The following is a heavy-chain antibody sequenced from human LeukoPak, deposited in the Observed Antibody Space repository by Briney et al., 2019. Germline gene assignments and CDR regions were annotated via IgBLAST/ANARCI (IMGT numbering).Heavy chain of an antibody. CDR3: ARLIVGDYFDS. Sequence: SETLSLTCTVSGGSISSTSFYWGWIRQPPGKGLDWLGTIYFTGTTYYNPSLNSRVTISVDTSNNRFSLKVSSVTAADTAVYYCARLIVGDYFDSWGQGTLVTVSS. CDR2: IYFTGTT. V-gene: IGHV4-39*01. CDR1: GGSISSTSFY. J-gene: IGHJ4*02. D-gene: IGHD1-26*01.